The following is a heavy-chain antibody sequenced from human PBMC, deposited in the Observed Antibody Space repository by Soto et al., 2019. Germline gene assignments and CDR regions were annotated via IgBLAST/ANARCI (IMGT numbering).Heavy chain of an antibody. Sequence: SVKVSCKASGGTFSSYAISRVRQAPGQGLEWMGGIIPIFGTANYAQKFQGRVTITADESTSTAYMELSSLRSEDTAVYYCARGKAYYDYVWGSYRYSPMANWGQGTLVTVSS. CDR2: IIPIFGTA. CDR3: ARGKAYYDYVWGSYRYSPMAN. J-gene: IGHJ4*02. V-gene: IGHV1-69*13. CDR1: GGTFSSYA. D-gene: IGHD3-16*02.